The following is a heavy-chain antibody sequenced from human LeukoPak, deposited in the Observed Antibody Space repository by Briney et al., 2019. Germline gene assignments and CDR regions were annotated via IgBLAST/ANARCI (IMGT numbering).Heavy chain of an antibody. D-gene: IGHD3-3*01. J-gene: IGHJ4*02. V-gene: IGHV3-15*01. CDR1: GLTFSNAW. CDR3: TKRSGFWSGFDY. CDR2: IKSKTDVGTP. Sequence: GGSLRVSCAASGLTFSNAWMSWVRQAPGKGLEWVGRIKSKTDVGTPDYAAPVKGRFTISRDNSKNILYLQMTSLKTKDTAVYYCTKRSGFWSGFDYSGQGTLATVSS.